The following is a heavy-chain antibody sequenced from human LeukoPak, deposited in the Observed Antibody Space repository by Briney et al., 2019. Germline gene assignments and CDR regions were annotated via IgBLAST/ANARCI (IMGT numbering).Heavy chain of an antibody. CDR3: ARDGGPYYYYYMDV. Sequence: PSQTLSLTCTVSGGSLSSGSYYWSWIRQPAGKGLEWIGRIYTSGSTNYNPSPKSRVTISVDTSKNQFSLKLSSVTAADTAVYYCARDGGPYYYYYMDVWGKGTTVTVSS. J-gene: IGHJ6*03. V-gene: IGHV4-61*02. CDR2: IYTSGST. D-gene: IGHD3-16*01. CDR1: GGSLSSGSYY.